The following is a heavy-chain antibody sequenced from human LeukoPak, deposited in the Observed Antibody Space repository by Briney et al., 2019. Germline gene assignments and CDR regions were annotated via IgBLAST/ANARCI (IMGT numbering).Heavy chain of an antibody. Sequence: PSETLSLTCAVYGGSFSGYYWSWIRQPAGKGLEWIGRIYTSGSTNYNPSLKSRVTMSVDTSKNQFSLKLSSVTAADTAVYYCAREPNDFWSGYQFDYWGQGTLVTVSS. CDR1: GGSFSGYY. CDR3: AREPNDFWSGYQFDY. CDR2: IYTSGST. D-gene: IGHD3-3*01. V-gene: IGHV4-4*07. J-gene: IGHJ4*02.